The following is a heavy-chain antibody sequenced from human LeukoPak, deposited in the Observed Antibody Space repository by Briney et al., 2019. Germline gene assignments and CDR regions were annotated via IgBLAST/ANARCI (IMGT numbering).Heavy chain of an antibody. Sequence: ASVKVSCKASGGTFSSYAISWVRQAPGQGLEWMGRIIPILGIANYAQKFQGRVTITADKSTSTAYMELSSLRSEDTAVYYCARDRVVANPSYQYYGMDVWGQGTTVTVSS. CDR3: ARDRVVANPSYQYYGMDV. D-gene: IGHD2-15*01. J-gene: IGHJ6*02. CDR1: GGTFSSYA. V-gene: IGHV1-69*04. CDR2: IIPILGIA.